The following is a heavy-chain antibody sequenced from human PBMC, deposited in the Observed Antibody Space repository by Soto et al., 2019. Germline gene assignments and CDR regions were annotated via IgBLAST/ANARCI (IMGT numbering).Heavy chain of an antibody. CDR1: GGSISSSSYY. D-gene: IGHD4-17*01. Sequence: QLQLQESGPGLVKPSETLSLTCTVSGGSISSSSYYWGWIRQPPGKGLEWIGSIYYSGSTYYNPALKSRVTISVDTSKNQFSLKLSSVTAADTAVYYCARHEACGGLTVTSTGKFDPWGQGTLVTVSS. CDR2: IYYSGST. V-gene: IGHV4-39*01. J-gene: IGHJ5*02. CDR3: ARHEACGGLTVTSTGKFDP.